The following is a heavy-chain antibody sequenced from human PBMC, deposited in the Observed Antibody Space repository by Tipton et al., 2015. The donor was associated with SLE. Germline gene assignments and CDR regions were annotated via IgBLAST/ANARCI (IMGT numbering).Heavy chain of an antibody. J-gene: IGHJ6*02. Sequence: LRLSCAVSGGSISSGGYSWSWIRQPPGKGLEWIGDIDHSGSTYYNPSLKSRVTISVDRSKNQFSLKLSSGTAADTAVYYCARGGSSSPLYYYYYGMDVWGQGTTVTVSS. CDR1: GGSISSGGYS. CDR2: IDHSGST. D-gene: IGHD6-6*01. V-gene: IGHV4-30-2*01. CDR3: ARGGSSSPLYYYYYGMDV.